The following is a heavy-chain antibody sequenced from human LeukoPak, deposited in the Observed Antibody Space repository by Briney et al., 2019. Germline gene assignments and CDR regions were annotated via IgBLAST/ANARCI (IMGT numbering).Heavy chain of an antibody. D-gene: IGHD1-26*01. CDR3: AIHEGWDAAFDI. CDR1: GGPISSYY. J-gene: IGHJ3*02. V-gene: IGHV4-59*08. Sequence: SETLSLTCTVSGGPISSYYWSWIRQPPGKGLEWTGYIYYSGSTNYNPSLKSRVTISVDTSKNQFSLKLSSVTAADTAVYYCAIHEGWDAAFDIWGQGTMVTVSS. CDR2: IYYSGST.